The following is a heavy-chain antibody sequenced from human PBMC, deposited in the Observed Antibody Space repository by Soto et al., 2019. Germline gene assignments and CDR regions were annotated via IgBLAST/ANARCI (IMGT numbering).Heavy chain of an antibody. CDR2: IIPIFGTA. Sequence: QVQLVQSGAEVKKPGSSVKVSCKASGGTFSSYAIIWVRQAPGQGLEWMGGIIPIFGTANYAQKFQGRVTITADESTSTAYMELSSLRSEDTAVYYCAREGDGYNKPGGWFDYWGQGTLVTVSS. D-gene: IGHD5-12*01. V-gene: IGHV1-69*01. CDR1: GGTFSSYA. CDR3: AREGDGYNKPGGWFDY. J-gene: IGHJ4*02.